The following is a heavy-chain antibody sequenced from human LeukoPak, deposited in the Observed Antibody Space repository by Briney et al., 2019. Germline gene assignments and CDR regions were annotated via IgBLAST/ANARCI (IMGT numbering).Heavy chain of an antibody. CDR3: ARGGATGPGSPLSFDY. J-gene: IGHJ4*02. CDR2: INPNSGGT. Sequence: ASVKVSCKASGYTFTGYYMHWVRQAPGQGLEWMGWINPNSGGTNYAQKFQGRVTMTRDTSISTAYMELSRLRSDDTAVYYCARGGATGPGSPLSFDYWGQGTLVTVSS. D-gene: IGHD3-10*01. V-gene: IGHV1-2*02. CDR1: GYTFTGYY.